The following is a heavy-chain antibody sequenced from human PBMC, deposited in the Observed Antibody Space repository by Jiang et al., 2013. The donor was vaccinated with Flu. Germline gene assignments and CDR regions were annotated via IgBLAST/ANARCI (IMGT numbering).Heavy chain of an antibody. CDR1: GGSISSHY. CDR2: IYYSGST. CDR3: AGTLPETNWFDP. V-gene: IGHV4-59*11. J-gene: IGHJ5*02. Sequence: GSGLVKPSETLSLTCTVSGGSISSHYWSWIRQPPGKGLEWIGYIYYSGSTNYNPSLKSRVTISVDTSKNQFSLKLSSVTAADTAVYYCAGTLPETNWFDPWGQGTLVTVSS. D-gene: IGHD2-15*01.